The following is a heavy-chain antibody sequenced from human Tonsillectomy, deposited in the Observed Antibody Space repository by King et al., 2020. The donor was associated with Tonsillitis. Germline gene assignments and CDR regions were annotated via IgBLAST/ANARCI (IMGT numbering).Heavy chain of an antibody. CDR3: AKDGPYDFWSGYPFDY. CDR2: ISGSGGST. CDR1: GFTFSSYA. J-gene: IGHJ4*02. V-gene: IGHV3-23*01. Sequence: VQLLESGGGLVQPGGSLRLSCAASGFTFSSYAMSWVRQAPGKGLEWVSAISGSGGSTYYADSVKGRFTISRDNSKNTLYLQMNSLRAEDTAVYYCAKDGPYDFWSGYPFDYWGQGTLVTVSS. D-gene: IGHD3-3*01.